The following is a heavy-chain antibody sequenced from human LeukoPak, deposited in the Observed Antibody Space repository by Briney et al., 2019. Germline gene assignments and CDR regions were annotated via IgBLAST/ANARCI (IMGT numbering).Heavy chain of an antibody. CDR2: IPYDGSNK. CDR1: GFTFSDYA. J-gene: IGHJ4*02. Sequence: GGSLRLSCAASGFTFSDYAIHWVRQAPGKGLEWVAGIPYDGSNKYYADPVKGRFTITRDNSKNTLYLQMNSLRAEDTALYNCARAVGTVFFDYWGQGTLVTVSS. V-gene: IGHV3-30-3*01. CDR3: ARAVGTVFFDY. D-gene: IGHD4-11*01.